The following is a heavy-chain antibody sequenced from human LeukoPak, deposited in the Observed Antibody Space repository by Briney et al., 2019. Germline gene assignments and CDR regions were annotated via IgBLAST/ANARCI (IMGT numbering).Heavy chain of an antibody. CDR2: IDPKRGGT. Sequence: GASVKVSCKASGYSFIAYWIHWVRQAPGQGLEWLGRIDPKRGGTSSAQKFQGGVTMTRDTSSSTVCMELSGLRSDDAAIYYCMRDYPHQRLDYWGQGSLVSVSS. CDR1: GYSFIAYW. J-gene: IGHJ4*02. V-gene: IGHV1-2*02. CDR3: MRDYPHQRLDY. D-gene: IGHD5-12*01.